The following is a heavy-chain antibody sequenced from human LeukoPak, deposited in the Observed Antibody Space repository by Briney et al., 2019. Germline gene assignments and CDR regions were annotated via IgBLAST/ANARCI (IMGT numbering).Heavy chain of an antibody. D-gene: IGHD3-22*01. CDR1: GFSFSDCW. Sequence: GGCLRLSCSASGFSFSDCWMTWVRQAPGKGLEWVANIKQDGSRIHYVDSVKGPFTISRDNAKNSLYPQLNSMRDEDTAVYYCARDPPPDDTSGYLDYWGQGALVTVSS. V-gene: IGHV3-7*04. CDR2: IKQDGSRI. CDR3: ARDPPPDDTSGYLDY. J-gene: IGHJ4*02.